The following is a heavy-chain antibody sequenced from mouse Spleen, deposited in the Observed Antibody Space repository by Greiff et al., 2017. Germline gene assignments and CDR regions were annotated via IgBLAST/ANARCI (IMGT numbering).Heavy chain of an antibody. Sequence: VQLQQSGPELVKPGASVKISCKASGYAFSSSWMNWVKQRPGKGLEWIGRIYPGDGDTNYNGKFKGKATLTADKSSSTAYMQLSSLTSEDSAVYFCARGSYSYYSYDVLWFAYWGQGTLVTVSA. J-gene: IGHJ3*01. CDR2: IYPGDGDT. CDR3: ARGSYSYYSYDVLWFAY. D-gene: IGHD2-12*01. CDR1: GYAFSSSW. V-gene: IGHV1-82*01.